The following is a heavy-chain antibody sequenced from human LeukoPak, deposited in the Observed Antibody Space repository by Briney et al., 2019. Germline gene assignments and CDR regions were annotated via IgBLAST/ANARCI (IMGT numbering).Heavy chain of an antibody. CDR1: GFTFSSYS. V-gene: IGHV3-21*05. CDR3: AREQPYSSGWYRGTGIDY. CDR2: ISSSSSSI. D-gene: IGHD6-19*01. J-gene: IGHJ4*02. Sequence: AGGSLRLSCAASGFTFSSYSMNWVRQAPGKGLEWVSYISSSSSSIYYADSVKGRFTISRDNAKNSLYLQMNSLRAEDTAVYYCAREQPYSSGWYRGTGIDYWGQGTLVTVSS.